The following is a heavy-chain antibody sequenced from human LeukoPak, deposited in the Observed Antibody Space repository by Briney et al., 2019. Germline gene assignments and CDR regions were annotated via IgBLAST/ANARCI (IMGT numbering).Heavy chain of an antibody. V-gene: IGHV1-8*02. CDR1: GYTFTGYY. D-gene: IGHD6-13*01. Sequence: ASVKVSCKASGYTFTGYYMHWVRQAPGQGLEWMGWMNPNSGNTGYAQKFQDRVTMTRNTSISTAYLELSSLGSEDTAMYYCASALKRRSAGTLIDHWGQGTLVTVSS. CDR3: ASALKRRSAGTLIDH. CDR2: MNPNSGNT. J-gene: IGHJ4*02.